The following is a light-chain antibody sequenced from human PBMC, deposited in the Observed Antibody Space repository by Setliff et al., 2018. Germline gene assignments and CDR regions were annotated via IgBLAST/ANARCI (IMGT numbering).Light chain of an antibody. V-gene: IGLV2-14*01. Sequence: QSALAQPASVSGSPGQSITISCTGASSDISDSNYVSWYQQHPGKAPKLIIYDVSDRPSGVSHRFSGSKSGNTASLTISGLLAEDEADYYCSSYTTSSTGVFGTGTKVTVL. CDR2: DVS. J-gene: IGLJ1*01. CDR1: SSDISDSNY. CDR3: SSYTTSSTGV.